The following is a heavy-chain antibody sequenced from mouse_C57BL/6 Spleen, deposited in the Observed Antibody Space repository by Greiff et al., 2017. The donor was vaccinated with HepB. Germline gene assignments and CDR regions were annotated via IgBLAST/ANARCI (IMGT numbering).Heavy chain of an antibody. Sequence: EVKVVESGGGLVKPGGSLKLSCAASGFTFSDYGMHWVRQAPEKGLEWVAYISSGSSTIYYADTVKGRFTISRDNAKNTLFLQMTSLRSEDTAMYYCARPIYYYGRGYFDVWGTGTTVTVSS. CDR3: ARPIYYYGRGYFDV. CDR1: GFTFSDYG. CDR2: ISSGSSTI. J-gene: IGHJ1*03. V-gene: IGHV5-17*01. D-gene: IGHD1-1*01.